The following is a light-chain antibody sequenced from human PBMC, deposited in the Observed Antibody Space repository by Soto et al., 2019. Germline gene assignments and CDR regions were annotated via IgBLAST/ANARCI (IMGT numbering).Light chain of an antibody. CDR1: SSNIGSKS. CDR2: SNN. Sequence: QSVLTQPPSVSGTPGQTVTISCSGSSSNIGSKSVQWYQQLPETAPKLLIYSNNQRPSGVPDRLSGSKSGTSASLAISGRQSEDEAHYYCGAWDDTLNVLVFGGGTKLTVL. J-gene: IGLJ2*01. CDR3: GAWDDTLNVLV. V-gene: IGLV1-44*01.